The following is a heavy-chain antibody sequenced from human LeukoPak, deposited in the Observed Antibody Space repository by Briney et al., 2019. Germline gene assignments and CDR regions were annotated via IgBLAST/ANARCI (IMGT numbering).Heavy chain of an antibody. D-gene: IGHD6-19*01. CDR2: INHSGST. CDR3: ARGGVTVGG. Sequence: SETLSLTCAVYGGSFSGYYWGWIRQPPGKGLEWIGEINHSGSTNYNPSLKSRVTISLDTSKKQFSLNLSSVTAADTAVYYCARGGVTVGGWGQGTLVTVSS. V-gene: IGHV4-34*01. J-gene: IGHJ4*02. CDR1: GGSFSGYY.